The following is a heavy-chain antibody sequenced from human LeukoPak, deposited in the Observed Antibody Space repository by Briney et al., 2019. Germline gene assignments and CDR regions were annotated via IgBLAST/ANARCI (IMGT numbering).Heavy chain of an antibody. V-gene: IGHV3-53*01. CDR3: ARDLYGDYGYFDY. Sequence: GGSLRLSCAASGSTVSSNYMSWVRQAPGKGLEWVSVIYSGGNTYYADSVKGRFTISRDNSKNTLYLQMNGLRAEDTAVYYCARDLYGDYGYFDYWGQGTLVTVSS. CDR2: IYSGGNT. CDR1: GSTVSSNY. D-gene: IGHD4-17*01. J-gene: IGHJ4*02.